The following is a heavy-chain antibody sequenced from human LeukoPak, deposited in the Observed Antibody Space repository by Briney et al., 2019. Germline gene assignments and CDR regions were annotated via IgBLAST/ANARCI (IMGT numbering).Heavy chain of an antibody. Sequence: SGGSLRLSCAASGFTFSSYAMTWVRQAPGKGLEWVSTISASGVSTYYADSVKGRFTISRDNAKNSLYLQMNSLRAADTAVYYCARETDSTLFDYWGQGTLVTVSS. CDR2: ISASGVST. D-gene: IGHD2-2*01. CDR3: ARETDSTLFDY. CDR1: GFTFSSYA. J-gene: IGHJ4*02. V-gene: IGHV3-23*01.